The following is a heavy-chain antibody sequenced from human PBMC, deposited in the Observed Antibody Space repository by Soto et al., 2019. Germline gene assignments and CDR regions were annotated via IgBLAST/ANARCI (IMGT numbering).Heavy chain of an antibody. Sequence: SETLSLTCTVSGGSISSGGYYWSWIRQHPGKGLEWIGYIYYSGSAYYNPSLKSRVTISVDTSKNQFSLKLSSVTAADTAVYYCARALREMGNAFDIWGQGTMVTVSS. J-gene: IGHJ3*02. D-gene: IGHD3-10*01. V-gene: IGHV4-31*03. CDR2: IYYSGSA. CDR1: GGSISSGGYY. CDR3: ARALREMGNAFDI.